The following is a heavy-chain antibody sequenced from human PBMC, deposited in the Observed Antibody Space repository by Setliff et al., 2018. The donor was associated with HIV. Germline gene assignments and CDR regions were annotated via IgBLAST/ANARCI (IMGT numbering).Heavy chain of an antibody. D-gene: IGHD3-9*01. CDR1: GGSIINHF. CDR3: ARVPTYYDILTGYYLDP. CDR2: IYYSGSA. V-gene: IGHV4-59*11. J-gene: IGHJ5*02. Sequence: PSETLSLTCTVSGGSIINHFWSWIRLPPGKGLEWIGYIYYSGSADYNRSLKSRVTISVDTSKSQISLKLNSVTAADTAVYYCARVPTYYDILTGYYLDPWGQGTLVTVSS.